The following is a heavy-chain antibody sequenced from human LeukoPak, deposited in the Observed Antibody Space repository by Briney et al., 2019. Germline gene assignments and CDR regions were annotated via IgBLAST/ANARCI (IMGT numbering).Heavy chain of an antibody. Sequence: GGSLRLSCAASGFTFSGFGMHWVRQAPGKGLECVAVISYDGSNKYYADSVKGRFTISRDNSMNTLYLQMNSLRAEDTAMYYCAKRMGPSIGAADLDYWGQGTLVTVSS. CDR2: ISYDGSNK. CDR1: GFTFSGFG. CDR3: AKRMGPSIGAADLDY. V-gene: IGHV3-30*18. D-gene: IGHD6-13*01. J-gene: IGHJ4*02.